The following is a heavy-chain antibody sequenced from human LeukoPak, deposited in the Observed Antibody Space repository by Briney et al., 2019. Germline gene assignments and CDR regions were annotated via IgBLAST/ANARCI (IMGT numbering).Heavy chain of an antibody. CDR2: ISTGNGNT. CDR1: GDTFIRYG. CDR3: ARANNWNYALGY. D-gene: IGHD1-7*01. V-gene: IGHV1-18*01. J-gene: IGHJ4*02. Sequence: ASVKVSCKASGDTFIRYGISWVRQAPGQGLEWMGWISTGNGNTNYGQKFQGRVTMTTDTSTGTAYMELRSLRSDDTAMYYCARANNWNYALGYWGQGTLVTVPS.